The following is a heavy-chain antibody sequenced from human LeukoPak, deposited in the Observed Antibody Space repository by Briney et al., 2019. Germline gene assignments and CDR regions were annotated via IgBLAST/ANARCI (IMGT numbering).Heavy chain of an antibody. Sequence: SETLSLTCTVSGDSISDYYWSWIRQPPGKGLEWVGYISNSGSTNYNPSLKSRVTISVLTSKHQFSLKLRSVTAADTAVYYCARVSGYDWESFYDYWGQGTLVTVSS. D-gene: IGHD5-12*01. CDR3: ARVSGYDWESFYDY. V-gene: IGHV4-59*01. CDR1: GDSISDYY. CDR2: ISNSGST. J-gene: IGHJ4*02.